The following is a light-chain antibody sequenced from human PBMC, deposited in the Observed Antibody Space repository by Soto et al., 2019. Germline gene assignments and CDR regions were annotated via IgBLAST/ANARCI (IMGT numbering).Light chain of an antibody. Sequence: QSALTQPASVSGSPGQSITISCIGTRVDVGRYNLVSWYQHHPGKAPKVVIYEATKRPSGVSGRFSGSKSGNTASLTISGLQADDEAHYYCCSYGGFSTFVIFGGGTKVTVL. J-gene: IGLJ2*01. CDR3: CSYGGFSTFVI. CDR2: EAT. V-gene: IGLV2-23*02. CDR1: RVDVGRYNL.